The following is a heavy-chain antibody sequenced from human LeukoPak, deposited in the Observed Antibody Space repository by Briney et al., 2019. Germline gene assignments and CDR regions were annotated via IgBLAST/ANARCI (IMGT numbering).Heavy chain of an antibody. CDR2: IYAGGKT. D-gene: IGHD3-10*01. V-gene: IGHV4-4*09. CDR1: GDSVSGYY. Sequence: SETLSLTCTVSGDSVSGYYWSWIRQPPGKGLEWIGYIYAGGKTRSSPSLESRVSISVDTSKNQFSLKLTSVTAADTAAYYCARGVSGFWLSFDFWGQGALVSVSS. CDR3: ARGVSGFWLSFDF. J-gene: IGHJ4*02.